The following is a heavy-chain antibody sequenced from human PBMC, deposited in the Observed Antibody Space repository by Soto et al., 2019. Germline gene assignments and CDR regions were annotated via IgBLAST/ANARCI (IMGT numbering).Heavy chain of an antibody. J-gene: IGHJ4*02. V-gene: IGHV4-4*02. D-gene: IGHD5-12*01. CDR1: GGSISSTNW. CDR2: IYYSGRS. Sequence: PSETLSLTCAVSGGSISSTNWWSWVRQPPGKGLEWIGEIYYSGRSYHNPSLKSRVTISVDTSKNQFSLTLTSVTAADTAVYYCASRVEGLYSDNDRYYFDYWGQGTLVTVSS. CDR3: ASRVEGLYSDNDRYYFDY.